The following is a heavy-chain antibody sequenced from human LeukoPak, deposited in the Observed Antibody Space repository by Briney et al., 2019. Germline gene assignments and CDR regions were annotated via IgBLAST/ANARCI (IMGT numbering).Heavy chain of an antibody. J-gene: IGHJ4*02. D-gene: IGHD6-13*01. CDR1: GFTFDDYA. CDR3: AKDVEAAAGSEYDY. CDR2: ISWDGGST. Sequence: GGSLRLSCAASGFTFDDYAMHWVRQAPGKGLEWVSLISWDGGSTYYADSVKGRFTISRDNSKNSLYLQVNSLRAEGTALYYCAKDVEAAAGSEYDYWGQGTLVTVSS. V-gene: IGHV3-43D*04.